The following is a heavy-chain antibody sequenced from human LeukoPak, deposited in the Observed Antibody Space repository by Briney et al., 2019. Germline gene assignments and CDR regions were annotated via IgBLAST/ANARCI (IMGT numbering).Heavy chain of an antibody. J-gene: IGHJ5*02. V-gene: IGHV4-59*12. CDR2: IYYSGST. CDR1: GGSISSYY. Sequence: SETLSLTCTVSGGSISSYYWSWIRQPPGKGLEWIGYIYYSGSTNYNPSLKSRVTISVDTSKNQFSLKLSSVTAADTAVYYCARGGSSLSLNWFDPWGQGTLVTVSS. D-gene: IGHD6-6*01. CDR3: ARGGSSLSLNWFDP.